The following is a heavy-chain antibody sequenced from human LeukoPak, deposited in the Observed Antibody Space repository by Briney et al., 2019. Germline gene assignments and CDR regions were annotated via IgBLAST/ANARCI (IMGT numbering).Heavy chain of an antibody. Sequence: KFGESLKTSCKGSGYSFTSYWIGWVRQMPGKGLEWMGIIYPGDSDTRYSPSFEGQVTISADKSISTAYLQWSSLKASDAAIYYCARLMRFYSASGSQYWLDYWGQGTLVTVSS. D-gene: IGHD3-10*01. CDR1: GYSFTSYW. J-gene: IGHJ4*02. CDR2: IYPGDSDT. CDR3: ARLMRFYSASGSQYWLDY. V-gene: IGHV5-51*01.